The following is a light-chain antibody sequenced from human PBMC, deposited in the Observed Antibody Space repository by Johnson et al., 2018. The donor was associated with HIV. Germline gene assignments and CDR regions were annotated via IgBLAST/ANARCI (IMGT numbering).Light chain of an antibody. CDR3: GTWDSSLSADV. Sequence: QSVLTQPPSVSAAPGQKVTISCSGSSSNIGNNYVSWYQHLPGTAPKLLIYENTKRPSGIPDRFSGSKSGTSATLGITGLQTGDEADYYCGTWDSSLSADVFGTGTKVTFL. CDR1: SSNIGNNY. J-gene: IGLJ1*01. V-gene: IGLV1-51*02. CDR2: ENT.